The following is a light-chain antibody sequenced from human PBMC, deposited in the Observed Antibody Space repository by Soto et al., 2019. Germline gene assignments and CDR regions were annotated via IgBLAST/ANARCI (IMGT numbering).Light chain of an antibody. CDR2: VAS. CDR1: QSISSY. V-gene: IGKV1-39*01. CDR3: QQSCSTPRT. J-gene: IGKJ1*01. Sequence: DIQMTQSPSSLSASVGDRVTITCRASQSISSYLNWYQQKPGKAPELLIYVASSLQSGVPSRFSGSGSGTDFTLTISSLQPEDFATYYCQQSCSTPRTFGQGTKVEIK.